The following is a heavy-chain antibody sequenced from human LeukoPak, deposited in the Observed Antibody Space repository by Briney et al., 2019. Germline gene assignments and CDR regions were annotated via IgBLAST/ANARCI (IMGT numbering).Heavy chain of an antibody. D-gene: IGHD5-24*01. CDR1: GGSISSSGYY. Sequence: SETLSLTCTVSGGSISSSGYYWSWIRQPPGKGLEWIGYIYHSGSTYYNPSLKSRVTISVDRSKNQFSLKLSSVTAADTAVYYCARVSNSQQAWGQGTLVTVSS. J-gene: IGHJ5*02. CDR3: ARVSNSQQA. CDR2: IYHSGST. V-gene: IGHV4-30-2*01.